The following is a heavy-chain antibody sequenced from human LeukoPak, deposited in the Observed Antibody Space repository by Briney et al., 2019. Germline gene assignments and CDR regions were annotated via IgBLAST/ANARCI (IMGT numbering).Heavy chain of an antibody. V-gene: IGHV3-48*03. CDR3: ARQTLGATGYSAFDF. D-gene: IGHD3-9*01. Sequence: GGSLRLSCAASGFTFSSHEMNRVRQAPGKGLEWVSYISDSGSPIYYADSVKGRFTVSRDNAKNSLYLQMNSLRAEDTALYYCARQTLGATGYSAFDFWGQGTLVTVSS. J-gene: IGHJ3*01. CDR2: ISDSGSPI. CDR1: GFTFSSHE.